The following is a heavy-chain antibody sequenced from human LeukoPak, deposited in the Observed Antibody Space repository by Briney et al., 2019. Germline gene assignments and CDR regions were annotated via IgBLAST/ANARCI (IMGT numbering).Heavy chain of an antibody. V-gene: IGHV1-24*01. CDR1: GYTLTELS. J-gene: IGHJ3*02. Sequence: ASVKVSCKVSGYTLTELSMHWVRQAPGKGLEWMGGFDPEDGETFYAQKFQGRVTMTEDTSTDTAYMELSSLRSEDTAVYYCATFTGGGYSYLNEFDIWGQGTMVTVSS. CDR2: FDPEDGET. D-gene: IGHD5-18*01. CDR3: ATFTGGGYSYLNEFDI.